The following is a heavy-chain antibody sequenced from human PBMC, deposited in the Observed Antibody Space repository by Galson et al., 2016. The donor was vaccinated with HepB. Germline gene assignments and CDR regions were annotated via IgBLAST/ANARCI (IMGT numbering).Heavy chain of an antibody. J-gene: IGHJ4*02. CDR2: ISAFNGEI. V-gene: IGHV1-18*01. CDR3: ARGGSVEGVSDY. Sequence: SVKVSCKASGYNFGSYGVTWVRQAPGQGLEWLGWISAFNGEIRYSQNVQGGLTMTTDRLTTTVYMELTSLTSDDTAMYYCARGGSVEGVSDYWGQGTLVTVSS. CDR1: GYNFGSYG. D-gene: IGHD2-8*01.